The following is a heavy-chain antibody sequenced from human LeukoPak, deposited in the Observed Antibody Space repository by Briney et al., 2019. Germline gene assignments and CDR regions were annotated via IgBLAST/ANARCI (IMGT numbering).Heavy chain of an antibody. CDR1: GGTFSSYA. CDR2: IIPIFGTA. Sequence: WASVKVSCKASGGTFSSYAISWVRQAPGQGLEWMGRIIPIFGTANYAQKFQGRVTITADKSTSTAYMELSSLRSEDTAVYYCARGAYCSSTSCYGHYYYYMDVWGKGTTVTVS. V-gene: IGHV1-69*06. CDR3: ARGAYCSSTSCYGHYYYYMDV. D-gene: IGHD2-2*01. J-gene: IGHJ6*03.